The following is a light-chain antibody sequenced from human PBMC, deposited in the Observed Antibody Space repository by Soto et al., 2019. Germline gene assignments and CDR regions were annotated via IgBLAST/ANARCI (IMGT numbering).Light chain of an antibody. Sequence: QSVLTQSSSASASLGSSVKLTCTLSSGHSSYIIAWHQQQPGKAPRYLMKLEGSGSYNKGSGVPDRFSGSSSGADRYLTISLLQFEDEADYYCETWDSNTRVFGTGTKLTVL. J-gene: IGLJ1*01. V-gene: IGLV4-60*02. CDR1: SGHSSYI. CDR2: LEGSGSY. CDR3: ETWDSNTRV.